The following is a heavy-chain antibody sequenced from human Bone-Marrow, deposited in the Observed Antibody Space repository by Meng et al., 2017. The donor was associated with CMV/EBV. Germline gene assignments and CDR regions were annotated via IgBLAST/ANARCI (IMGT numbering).Heavy chain of an antibody. Sequence: GESLKISCAASGFTVSSNYMSWVRQAPGKGLEWVSVIYSGGSTYYADSVKGRFTISRDNSRNTLYLQMSSLRVEDTAVYYCAKKSLKGGSGSSFDSWGQGTLVTVSS. D-gene: IGHD3-10*01. J-gene: IGHJ4*02. CDR2: IYSGGST. CDR3: AKKSLKGGSGSSFDS. V-gene: IGHV3-53*01. CDR1: GFTVSSNY.